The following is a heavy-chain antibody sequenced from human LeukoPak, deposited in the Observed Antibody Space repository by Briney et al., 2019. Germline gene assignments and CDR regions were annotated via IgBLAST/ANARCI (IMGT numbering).Heavy chain of an antibody. J-gene: IGHJ4*02. CDR1: GGSISSSSYY. CDR3: ARHRLIAAAVDY. CDR2: IYYSGST. Sequence: SETLSLTCTVSGGSISSSSYYWGWICQPPGKGLEWIGSIYYSGSTYYNPSLKSRVTISVDTSKNQFSLKLSSVTAADTAVYYCARHRLIAAAVDYWGQGTLVTVSS. V-gene: IGHV4-39*01. D-gene: IGHD6-13*01.